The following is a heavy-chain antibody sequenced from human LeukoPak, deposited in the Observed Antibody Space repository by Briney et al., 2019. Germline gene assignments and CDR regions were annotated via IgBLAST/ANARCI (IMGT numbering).Heavy chain of an antibody. D-gene: IGHD3-22*01. CDR3: SGYYYDWYFDL. CDR2: IYSGGST. CDR1: GFTVSSNY. V-gene: IGHV3-53*01. Sequence: GGSLRLSCAASGFTVSSNYMSWVRQAPGKGLEWVSVIYSGGSTYYADSVKGRFTISRDNSKNTLYLQMNSLRAEDTAVYYCSGYYYDWYFDLWGRGTLVTVSS. J-gene: IGHJ2*01.